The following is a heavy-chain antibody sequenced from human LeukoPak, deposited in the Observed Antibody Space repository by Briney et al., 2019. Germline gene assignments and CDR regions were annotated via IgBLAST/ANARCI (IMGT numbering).Heavy chain of an antibody. Sequence: SETLSLTCTVSGYSLRIGYYWGWFRQPPGKGLEWIESIYHSVSIYYNPSLKSRVTISVDTSKNQFSLKLSSVTAADTAVYYCARTPRSGSYSPWGQGTLGTVSS. V-gene: IGHV4-38-2*02. J-gene: IGHJ5*02. CDR1: GYSLRIGYY. CDR2: IYHSVSI. CDR3: ARTPRSGSYSP. D-gene: IGHD3-10*01.